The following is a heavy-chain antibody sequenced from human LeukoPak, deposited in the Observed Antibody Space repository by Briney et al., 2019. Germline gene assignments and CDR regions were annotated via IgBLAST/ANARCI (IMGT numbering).Heavy chain of an antibody. Sequence: PGGSLRLSCAASGFTFSSYAMHWVRQAPGKGLEWVAVISYDGSNKYYADSVKGRFTISRDNSKNTLYLQMNSLRAENTAVYYCASDPIRDGYNEDFDYWGQGTLVTVSS. D-gene: IGHD5-24*01. CDR2: ISYDGSNK. CDR1: GFTFSSYA. CDR3: ASDPIRDGYNEDFDY. V-gene: IGHV3-30*01. J-gene: IGHJ4*02.